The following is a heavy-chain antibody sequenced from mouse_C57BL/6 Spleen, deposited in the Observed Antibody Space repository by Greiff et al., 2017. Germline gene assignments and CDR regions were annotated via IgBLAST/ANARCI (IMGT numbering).Heavy chain of an antibody. V-gene: IGHV5-9*01. CDR1: GFTFSSYT. Sequence: LVESGGGLVKPGGSLKLSCAASGFTFSSYTMSWVRQTPEKRLEWVATISGGGGNTYYPDSVKGRFTISRDNAKNTLYLQMSSLRSEDTALYYCARLSSYYSPYFDYWGQGTTLTVSS. CDR3: ARLSSYYSPYFDY. J-gene: IGHJ2*01. CDR2: ISGGGGNT. D-gene: IGHD2-12*01.